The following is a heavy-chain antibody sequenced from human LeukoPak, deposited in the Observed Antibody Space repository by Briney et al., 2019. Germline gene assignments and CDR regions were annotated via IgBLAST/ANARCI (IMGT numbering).Heavy chain of an antibody. Sequence: GESLKISCKGSGYSFTSCWIGWVRQMPGKGLEWMGIIYPGDSDTRYSPSFQGQVTISADKSISTAYLQWSSLKASDTAMYYCARLILRDIVVVPAAPDYWGQGTLVTVSS. J-gene: IGHJ4*02. CDR2: IYPGDSDT. D-gene: IGHD2-2*01. CDR3: ARLILRDIVVVPAAPDY. CDR1: GYSFTSCW. V-gene: IGHV5-51*01.